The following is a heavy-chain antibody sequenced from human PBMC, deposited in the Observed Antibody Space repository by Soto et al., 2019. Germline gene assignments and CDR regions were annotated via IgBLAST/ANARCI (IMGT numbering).Heavy chain of an antibody. CDR3: ARDRVESGYPEYFQH. CDR1: GFTVSSNY. Sequence: EVQLVESGGGLIQPGGSLRLSCAASGFTVSSNYMSWVRQAPGKGLEWVSVIYSGGSTYYADSVKGRFTISRDKSKNTPYLQTNSLRAEDTAVYYCARDRVESGYPEYFQHWGQGTLVTVSS. J-gene: IGHJ1*01. D-gene: IGHD3-22*01. CDR2: IYSGGST. V-gene: IGHV3-53*01.